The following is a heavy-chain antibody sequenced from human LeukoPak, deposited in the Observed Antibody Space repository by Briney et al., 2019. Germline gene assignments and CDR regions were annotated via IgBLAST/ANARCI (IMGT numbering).Heavy chain of an antibody. V-gene: IGHV1-18*01. CDR1: GYTFTSYG. CDR2: ISAYNGNT. J-gene: IGHJ5*02. D-gene: IGHD2-8*01. Sequence: ASVKVSCKASGYTFTSYGISWVRQAPGQGLEWMGWISAYNGNTNYAQKLQGRVTMTTDTSTSTAYTELRSLRSDDTAVYYCARGAEYCTNGVCYPNWFDPWGQGTLVTVSS. CDR3: ARGAEYCTNGVCYPNWFDP.